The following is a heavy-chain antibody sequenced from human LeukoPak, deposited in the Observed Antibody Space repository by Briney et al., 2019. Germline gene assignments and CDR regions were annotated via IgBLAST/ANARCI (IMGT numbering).Heavy chain of an antibody. V-gene: IGHV4-38-2*02. CDR2: IYHSGNS. J-gene: IGHJ5*02. D-gene: IGHD6-13*01. Sequence: SETLSLTCTVSGYSISTGYYWGWSRQPPGEGLEWIASIYHSGNSYYNPSLKSRVTISIDTSRKHFSLKLSSVTAADTALYYCARIVSDSSRDWFDPWGQGELGTVSS. CDR1: GYSISTGYY. CDR3: ARIVSDSSRDWFDP.